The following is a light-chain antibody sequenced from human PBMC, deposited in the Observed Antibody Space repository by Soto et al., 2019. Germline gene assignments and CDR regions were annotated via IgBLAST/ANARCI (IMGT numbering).Light chain of an antibody. J-gene: IGKJ1*01. V-gene: IGKV1-5*03. CDR2: KAS. Sequence: DIQMTQSPYTLSASVGDRVTITCRASQTISSWLAWYQQKPGKAHKLLIYKASTLKSGVQSRFSGSGSGTEFTLTIRSLQPDDFATYYCQHYNSYSEAFGQGTKVDIK. CDR3: QHYNSYSEA. CDR1: QTISSW.